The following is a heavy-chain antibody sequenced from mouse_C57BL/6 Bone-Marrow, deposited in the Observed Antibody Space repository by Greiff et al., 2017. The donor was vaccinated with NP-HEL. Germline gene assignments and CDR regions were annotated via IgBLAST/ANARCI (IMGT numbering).Heavy chain of an antibody. Sequence: QVQLKESGAELARPGASVKLSCKASGYTFTSYGISWVKQRTGQGLEWIGEIYPRSGNTYYNEKFKGKATLTADKSSSTAYMELRSLTSEDSAVYFCAREGKLGPWYFDVWGTGTTVTVSS. CDR3: AREGKLGPWYFDV. V-gene: IGHV1-81*01. CDR1: GYTFTSYG. J-gene: IGHJ1*03. D-gene: IGHD4-1*01. CDR2: IYPRSGNT.